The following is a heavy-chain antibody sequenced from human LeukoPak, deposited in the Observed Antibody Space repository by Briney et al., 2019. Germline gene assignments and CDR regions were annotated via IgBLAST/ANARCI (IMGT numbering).Heavy chain of an antibody. V-gene: IGHV1-18*01. J-gene: IGHJ4*02. CDR1: GYTFSNFG. Sequence: EASVKVSCKTSGYTFSNFGISWVRQAPGQGLEWMGWISGNNDNPNYGQKFQGRFTVTTDSSTSTAYMELRNLRSDDTAVYYCARDGTSTDDYWGQEPLDPVSS. D-gene: IGHD2-2*01. CDR2: ISGNNDNP. CDR3: ARDGTSTDDY.